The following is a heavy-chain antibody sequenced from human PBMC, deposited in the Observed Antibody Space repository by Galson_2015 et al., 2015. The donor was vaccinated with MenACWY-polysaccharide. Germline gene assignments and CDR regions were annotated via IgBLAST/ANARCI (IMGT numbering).Heavy chain of an antibody. Sequence: SLRLSCAASGFTFKSYRMNWVRQAPGKGLEWVSAISTSSTYKYYAASVKGRFTISRDDATNSLYLQMDSPTADDTAVYFCTRDSSDCYNYDMDVWGQGTTVTVSS. V-gene: IGHV3-21*01. D-gene: IGHD2-21*01. CDR3: TRDSSDCYNYDMDV. CDR2: ISTSSTYK. CDR1: GFTFKSYR. J-gene: IGHJ6*02.